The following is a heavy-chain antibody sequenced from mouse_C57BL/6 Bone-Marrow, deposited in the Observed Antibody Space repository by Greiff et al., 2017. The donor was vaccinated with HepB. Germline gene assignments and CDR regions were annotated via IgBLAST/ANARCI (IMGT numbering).Heavy chain of an antibody. CDR1: GYTFTSYG. Sequence: VQLQQSGAELVKPGASVKLSCKASGYTFTSYGISWVRQRPGQGLEWIGAIYPKSGNTYYHEKFKGKATLPADKASSTAYLELRSLTSEDSAVYNCARGNGFAYWGQGTLVTVSA. CDR2: IYPKSGNT. D-gene: IGHD1-1*02. CDR3: ARGNGFAY. J-gene: IGHJ3*01. V-gene: IGHV1-81*01.